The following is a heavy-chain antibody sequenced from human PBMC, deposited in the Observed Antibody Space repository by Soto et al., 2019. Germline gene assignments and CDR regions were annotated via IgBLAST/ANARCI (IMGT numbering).Heavy chain of an antibody. Sequence: EVQLVESGGGLVQPGGSLRLSCAVSGFTVSSNYMNWVRQAPGKGLEWVSVIYSGGDTYYADYVKDRFTISRDNSKNTLYLQMNSLRAEDTAVYYCAREGRGGGSFDPWGQGTLVTVSS. D-gene: IGHD3-10*01. V-gene: IGHV3-66*01. CDR3: AREGRGGGSFDP. J-gene: IGHJ5*02. CDR1: GFTVSSNY. CDR2: IYSGGDT.